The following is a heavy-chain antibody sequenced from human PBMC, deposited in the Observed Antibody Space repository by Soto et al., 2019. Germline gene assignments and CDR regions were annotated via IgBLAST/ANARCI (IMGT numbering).Heavy chain of an antibody. CDR2: IYYGGST. V-gene: IGHV4-59*01. CDR3: ARTARDTAMVEVIFDY. Sequence: QVQLQESGPGLVKPSETLSLTCTVSGGSISSYYWSWIRQPPGKGLEWIGYIYYGGSTTYNPSLKSRVTISVDTAKNQFSLKLSSVTAADTAVYYCARTARDTAMVEVIFDYWGQGTLVTVSS. J-gene: IGHJ4*02. CDR1: GGSISSYY. D-gene: IGHD5-18*01.